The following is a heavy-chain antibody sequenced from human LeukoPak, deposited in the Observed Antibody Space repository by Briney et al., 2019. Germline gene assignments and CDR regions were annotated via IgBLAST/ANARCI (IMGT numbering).Heavy chain of an antibody. J-gene: IGHJ4*02. CDR3: ARDGPRIAALGEDFDY. CDR1: GYTFTSYY. V-gene: IGHV1-46*01. D-gene: IGHD6-6*01. CDR2: INPSGGST. Sequence: GASVMVSCKASGYTFTSYYMHWVRQAAGQGLEWRGIINPSGGSTSYAQKFQGRVTMTRDTSTSTVHMELSSLRSEDTAVYYCARDGPRIAALGEDFDYWGQGTLVTVSS.